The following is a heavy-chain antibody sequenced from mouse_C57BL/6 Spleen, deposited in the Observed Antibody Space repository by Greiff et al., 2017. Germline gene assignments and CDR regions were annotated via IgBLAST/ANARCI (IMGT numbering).Heavy chain of an antibody. J-gene: IGHJ4*01. CDR1: GYAFSSYW. D-gene: IGHD1-1*01. Sequence: QVQLQQSGAELVKPGASVKISCKASGYAFSSYWMNWVKQRPGQGLEWIGQIYPGDGDTNYNGKFKGKATLTADKSSSTAYMQLSSLTSEDSAVDFCARETTVVENCAMDYGGQGTSVTVSS. CDR3: ARETTVVENCAMDY. CDR2: IYPGDGDT. V-gene: IGHV1-80*01.